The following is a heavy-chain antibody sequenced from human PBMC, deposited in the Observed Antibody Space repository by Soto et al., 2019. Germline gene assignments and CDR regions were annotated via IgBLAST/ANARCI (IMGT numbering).Heavy chain of an antibody. J-gene: IGHJ4*02. CDR3: AREWDSGYDMGDFDY. V-gene: IGHV3-33*01. Sequence: QVQLVESGGGVVQPGRSLRLSCAASGFTFSSYGMHWVRQAPGKGLEWVAVVWYDGSNKYYADSVKGRFTISRDNSKNTLYLQMNSLRAEDTAVYYCAREWDSGYDMGDFDYWGQGTLVTVSS. CDR1: GFTFSSYG. D-gene: IGHD5-12*01. CDR2: VWYDGSNK.